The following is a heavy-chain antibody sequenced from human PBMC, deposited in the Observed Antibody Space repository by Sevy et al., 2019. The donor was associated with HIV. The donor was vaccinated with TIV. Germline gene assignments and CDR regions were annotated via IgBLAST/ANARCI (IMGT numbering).Heavy chain of an antibody. Sequence: SETLSLTCTVSGGSVSSGSYYWSWIRQPPGKGLEWIGYIYYSGSTNYNPSLKSRVTISVDTSKNQFSLKLSSVTAADTAVYYCARYVWEIPGTEYFDYWGQGTLVTVSS. CDR2: IYYSGST. CDR3: ARYVWEIPGTEYFDY. D-gene: IGHD3-10*02. V-gene: IGHV4-61*01. J-gene: IGHJ4*02. CDR1: GGSVSSGSYY.